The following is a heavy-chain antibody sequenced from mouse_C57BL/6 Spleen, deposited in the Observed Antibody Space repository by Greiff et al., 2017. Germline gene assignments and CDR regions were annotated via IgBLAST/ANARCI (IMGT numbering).Heavy chain of an antibody. V-gene: IGHV1-82*01. CDR1: GYAFSSSW. Sequence: QVQLKQSGPELVKPGASVKISCKASGYAFSSSWMHWVKQRPGKGLEWIGRIYPGDGDTNYNGKFKGKATLTADKSSSTAYMQLSSLTSEDSAVYFCARGATGDDYWGQGTTLTVSS. J-gene: IGHJ2*01. D-gene: IGHD3-1*01. CDR2: IYPGDGDT. CDR3: ARGATGDDY.